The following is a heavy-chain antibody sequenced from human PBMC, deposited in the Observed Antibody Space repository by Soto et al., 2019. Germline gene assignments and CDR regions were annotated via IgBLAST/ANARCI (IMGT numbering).Heavy chain of an antibody. V-gene: IGHV4-59*01. D-gene: IGHD6-19*01. CDR3: ARHVNLPLAGTGFDS. Sequence: PSETLSLTCTVSGGFIWGWIRQSPDKGLEWIGYIYNSGRYNYNPSLESRLTISIDTSKNQFSLRLASVTAADTAVYYCARHVNLPLAGTGFDSWGRGTLVTVLL. CDR1: GGFI. J-gene: IGHJ4*02. CDR2: IYNSGRY.